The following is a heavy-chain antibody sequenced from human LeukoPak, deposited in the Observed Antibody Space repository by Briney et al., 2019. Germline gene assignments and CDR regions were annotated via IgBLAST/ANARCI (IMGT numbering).Heavy chain of an antibody. V-gene: IGHV3-48*03. Sequence: PGGSLRLSCAASGFTFSSYEMNWVRQAPGKGLEWVTYISSSGSTIYYADSVKGRFTISRDNAKNSLYLQMNSLRAEDTAVYYCARTARPGIAAAGRGGYFDYWGQGTLVTVSS. D-gene: IGHD6-13*01. CDR3: ARTARPGIAAAGRGGYFDY. J-gene: IGHJ4*02. CDR1: GFTFSSYE. CDR2: ISSSGSTI.